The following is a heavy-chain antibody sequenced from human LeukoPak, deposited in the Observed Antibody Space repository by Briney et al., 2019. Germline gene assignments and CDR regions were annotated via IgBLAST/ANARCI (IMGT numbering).Heavy chain of an antibody. Sequence: PSETLSLTCTVSGGSISSGGYYWSWIRQPPGKGLEWIGYIYHSGSTYYNPSLKSRVTISVDRSKNQFSLKLSSVTAADTAVYYCAREITPARPPDYYGSGSYYNLKGYWGQGTLVTVSS. CDR2: IYHSGST. J-gene: IGHJ4*02. D-gene: IGHD3-10*01. V-gene: IGHV4-30-2*01. CDR3: AREITPARPPDYYGSGSYYNLKGY. CDR1: GGSISSGGYY.